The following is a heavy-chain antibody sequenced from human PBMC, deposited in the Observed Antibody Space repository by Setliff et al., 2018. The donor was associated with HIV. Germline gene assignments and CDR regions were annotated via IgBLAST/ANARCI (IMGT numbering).Heavy chain of an antibody. CDR3: ARWCAAAGCYPAIYHFDS. Sequence: ASVKVSCKASGYTFSEYAIHWVRQAPGQRLEWMGRIDTDNGYRRYSPKLQGRVAVTKDTSANTAYMELRGLRSEDTAVCYCARWCAAAGCYPAIYHFDSWGQGTLVT. CDR1: GYTFSEYA. J-gene: IGHJ4*02. CDR2: IDTDNGYR. V-gene: IGHV1-3*04. D-gene: IGHD2-2*01.